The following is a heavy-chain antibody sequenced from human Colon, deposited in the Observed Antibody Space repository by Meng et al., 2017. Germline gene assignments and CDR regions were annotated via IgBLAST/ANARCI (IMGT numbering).Heavy chain of an antibody. CDR3: ARDSDKDYYGSGSYFY. Sequence: SVKVSCKASVYTFTGYYMHWVRQAPGQGLEWMGRINPNSGGTNYAQKFQGRVTMTRDTSISTAYMELSRLRSDDTAVYYRARDSDKDYYGSGSYFYWGQGTLVTVSS. D-gene: IGHD3-10*01. V-gene: IGHV1-2*06. CDR1: VYTFTGYY. J-gene: IGHJ4*02. CDR2: INPNSGGT.